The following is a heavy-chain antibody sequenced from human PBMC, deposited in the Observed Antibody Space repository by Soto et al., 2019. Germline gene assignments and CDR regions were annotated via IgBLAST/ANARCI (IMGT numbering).Heavy chain of an antibody. Sequence: SSVKVSCKASGGTFSSYAISWVRQAPGQGLEWMGGIIPIFGTANYAQKFQGRVTITADESTSTAYMELSSLRSEGTAVYYCARVACSGGSCYSYYYYYYGMDVWGQGTTVTVSS. CDR1: GGTFSSYA. CDR3: ARVACSGGSCYSYYYYYYGMDV. J-gene: IGHJ6*02. V-gene: IGHV1-69*13. D-gene: IGHD2-15*01. CDR2: IIPIFGTA.